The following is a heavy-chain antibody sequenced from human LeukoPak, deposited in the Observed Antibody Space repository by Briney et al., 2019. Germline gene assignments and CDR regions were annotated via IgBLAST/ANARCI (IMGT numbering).Heavy chain of an antibody. Sequence: GGSLRLSCAASGFTFSSYAMSWVRQAPGKGLEWVSAISGSGGSTYYADSVKGRFTISRDNSKNTLYLQMNSLRAEDTAVYYCAKDRKTRDYYDSSGYYNYWGQGTLVTVSS. CDR2: ISGSGGST. CDR1: GFTFSSYA. V-gene: IGHV3-23*01. CDR3: AKDRKTRDYYDSSGYYNY. D-gene: IGHD3-22*01. J-gene: IGHJ4*02.